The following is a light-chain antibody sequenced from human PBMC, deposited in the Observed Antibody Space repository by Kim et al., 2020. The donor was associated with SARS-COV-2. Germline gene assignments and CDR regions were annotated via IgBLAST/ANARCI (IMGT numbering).Light chain of an antibody. V-gene: IGKV1-39*01. Sequence: ASVGDRVTITCRASQSIRTYLNWYQQRPGEAPKLLIYAASSLQSGVPSRFSGSGAVTDFTHTISSLQPEDFATYHCQQSYSMPWTFGQGTKVDIK. CDR3: QQSYSMPWT. CDR1: QSIRTY. CDR2: AAS. J-gene: IGKJ1*01.